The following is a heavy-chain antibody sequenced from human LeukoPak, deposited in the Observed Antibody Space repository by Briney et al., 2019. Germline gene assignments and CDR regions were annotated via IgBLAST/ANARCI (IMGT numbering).Heavy chain of an antibody. D-gene: IGHD6-6*01. CDR3: AKDLQKYSSSGFDY. J-gene: IGHJ4*02. CDR1: GVTLSNYA. V-gene: IGHV3-23*01. Sequence: GGSLRLSCVASGVTLSNYAMSWVRQAPGKGLEWVSAISGSGGSTYNADSVKGRFTISRDNSKNTLYLQMNSLRAEDTAVYYCAKDLQKYSSSGFDYWGQGTLVTVSS. CDR2: ISGSGGST.